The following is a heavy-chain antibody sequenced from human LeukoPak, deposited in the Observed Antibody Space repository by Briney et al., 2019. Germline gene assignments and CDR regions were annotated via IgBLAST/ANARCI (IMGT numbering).Heavy chain of an antibody. CDR1: GFTFSSYA. V-gene: IGHV3-23*01. CDR2: ISDSGGST. CDR3: AKGTTITSPFDY. Sequence: GESLRLSCAASGFTFSSYAMSWVRQAPGKGLEWVSTISDSGGSTYYADSVKGRFTISRDNFKNTLYLEMSSLRAEDTAVYYCAKGTTITSPFDYWGQGTLVTVSS. J-gene: IGHJ4*02. D-gene: IGHD3-10*01.